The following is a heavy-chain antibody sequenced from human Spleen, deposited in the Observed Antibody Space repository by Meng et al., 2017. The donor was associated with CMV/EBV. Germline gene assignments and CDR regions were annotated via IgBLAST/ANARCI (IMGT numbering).Heavy chain of an antibody. CDR1: GGSISSYY. V-gene: IGHV4-4*07. CDR2: IYTSGST. J-gene: IGHJ4*02. D-gene: IGHD3-9*01. CDR3: ARGPPLRYFDWPSYDY. Sequence: QGQLQDAGPGLVKPSETLSLTCTVSGGSISSYYWSWIRQPAGKGLEWIGRIYTSGSTNYNPSLKSRVTMSVDTSKNQFSLKLSSVTAADTAVYYCARGPPLRYFDWPSYDYWGQGTLVTVSS.